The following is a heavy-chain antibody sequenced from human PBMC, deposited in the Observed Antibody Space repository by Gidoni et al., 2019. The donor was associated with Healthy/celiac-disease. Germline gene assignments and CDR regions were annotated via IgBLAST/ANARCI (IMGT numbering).Heavy chain of an antibody. Sequence: EVQLVESGGGLVQPGGSLRLSCAASGFTFSIYAMRWVRQAPGKGLEWVSAISGSGGSTYYADSVKGRFTISRDNSKNTLYLQMNSLRAEDTAVYYCARQTMVRGVIITPSGYFDYWGQGTLVTVSS. CDR2: ISGSGGST. CDR1: GFTFSIYA. V-gene: IGHV3-23*04. CDR3: ARQTMVRGVIITPSGYFDY. D-gene: IGHD3-10*01. J-gene: IGHJ4*02.